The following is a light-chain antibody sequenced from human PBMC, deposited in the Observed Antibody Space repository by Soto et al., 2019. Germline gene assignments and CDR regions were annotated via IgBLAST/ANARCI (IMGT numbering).Light chain of an antibody. J-gene: IGKJ4*01. CDR3: QQSNTFPLT. CDR1: QSISSW. V-gene: IGKV1-5*03. CDR2: KAS. Sequence: DIQMTQSPSTLSASVGDRVTITCRASQSISSWLAWYQQKPGKAPKLLIYKASSLESGVPSRFSGSGSGTEFTLTINSLQPDDFATYYCQQSNTFPLTFGGGTKVEIK.